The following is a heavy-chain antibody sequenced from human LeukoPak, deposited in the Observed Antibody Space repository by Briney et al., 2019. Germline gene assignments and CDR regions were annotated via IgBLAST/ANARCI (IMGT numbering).Heavy chain of an antibody. CDR1: GFTFSSYA. CDR2: ISGSGGST. D-gene: IGHD2-15*01. CDR3: ARVDGYCSGGSCYGSDP. J-gene: IGHJ5*02. V-gene: IGHV3-23*01. Sequence: PGGSLRLSCAASGFTFSSYAMSWVRQAPGKGLEWVSAISGSGGSTYYADSVKGRFTISRDNSKNSLYLQMNSLRAEDTAVYYCARVDGYCSGGSCYGSDPWGQGTLVTVSS.